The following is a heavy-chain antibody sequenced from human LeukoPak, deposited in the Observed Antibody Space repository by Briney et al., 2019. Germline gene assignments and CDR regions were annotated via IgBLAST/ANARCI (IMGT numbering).Heavy chain of an antibody. V-gene: IGHV3-30*02. CDR1: GFTFSSYG. CDR3: AKDGAGQYCGSTSCPPYFDY. Sequence: PGGSLRLSCAASGFTFSSYGMHWVRQAPGKGLEWVAFIRYDGSNKYYADSVKGRFTISRDNSKNTLYLQMNSLRAEDTAVYYCAKDGAGQYCGSTSCPPYFDYWGQGTLVTVSS. D-gene: IGHD2-2*01. J-gene: IGHJ4*02. CDR2: IRYDGSNK.